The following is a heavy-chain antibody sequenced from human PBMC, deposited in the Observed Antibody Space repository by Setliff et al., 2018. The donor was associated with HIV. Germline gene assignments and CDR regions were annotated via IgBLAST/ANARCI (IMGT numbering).Heavy chain of an antibody. CDR3: ARAAAGNTGPFDL. CDR1: GGSFSGYY. Sequence: SETLSLTCAVYGGSFSGYYWSWIRQPPGKGLEWIGETNHSGSTNYNPSLKSRVTISVDTSKNQFSLKLSSVTAADTAVYYCARAAAGNTGPFDLWGQGSPVTVSS. D-gene: IGHD4-17*01. CDR2: TNHSGST. V-gene: IGHV4-34*01. J-gene: IGHJ4*02.